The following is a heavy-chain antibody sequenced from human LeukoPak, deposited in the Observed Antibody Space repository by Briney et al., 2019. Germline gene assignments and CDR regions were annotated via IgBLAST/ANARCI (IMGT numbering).Heavy chain of an antibody. J-gene: IGHJ4*02. CDR2: ISYSGST. CDR1: GGSFSSGTYY. CDR3: ARHRESSGYSPFDY. D-gene: IGHD3-22*01. V-gene: IGHV4-39*01. Sequence: SETLSLTCTVSGGSFSSGTYYWGWIRQPPGKGLEWIGSISYSGSTYYILSLQSRVTISVDTSKNQFSLKLSSVTAADTAVYYCARHRESSGYSPFDYWGQGTLVTVSS.